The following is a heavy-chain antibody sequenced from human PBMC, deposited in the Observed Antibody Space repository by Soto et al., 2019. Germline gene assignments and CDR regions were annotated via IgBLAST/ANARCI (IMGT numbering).Heavy chain of an antibody. D-gene: IGHD2-2*01. CDR2: IKQDGSEK. V-gene: IGHV3-7*01. J-gene: IGHJ4*02. CDR1: GFTFSSYW. Sequence: GGSLRLSCAASGFTFSSYWMSWVRQAPGKGLEWVANIKQDGSEKYYVDSVKGRFTISRDNAKNSLYLQMNSLRAEDTAVYYCAREGGGRYCSSTSCYGGDLAFDYWGQGTLVTAPQ. CDR3: AREGGGRYCSSTSCYGGDLAFDY.